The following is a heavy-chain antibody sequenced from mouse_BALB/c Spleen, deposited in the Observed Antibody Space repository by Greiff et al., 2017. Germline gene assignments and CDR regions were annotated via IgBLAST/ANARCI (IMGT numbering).Heavy chain of an antibody. CDR3: AVYDGYYGVYFDY. J-gene: IGHJ2*01. V-gene: IGHV3-2*02. Sequence: VQLQQSGPGLVKPSQSLSLTCTVTGYSITSDYAWNWIRQFPGNKLEWMGYISYSGSTSYNPSLKSRISITRDTSKNQFFLQLNSVTTEDTATYYCAVYDGYYGVYFDYWGQGTTLTVSS. CDR2: ISYSGST. CDR1: GYSITSDYA. D-gene: IGHD2-3*01.